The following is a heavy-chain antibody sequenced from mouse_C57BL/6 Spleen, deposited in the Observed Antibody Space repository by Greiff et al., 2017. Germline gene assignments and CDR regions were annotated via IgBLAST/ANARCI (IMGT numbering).Heavy chain of an antibody. CDR3: ARRGTTTVVANWYFDV. CDR2: ISSGGSYT. Sequence: EVMLVESGGDLVKPGGSLKLSCAASGFTFSSYGMSWVRQTPDKRLEWVATISSGGSYTYYPDSVKGRFTISRDNAKNTLYLQMSSLKSEDTAMYYCARRGTTTVVANWYFDVWGTGTTVTVAS. CDR1: GFTFSSYG. V-gene: IGHV5-6*02. D-gene: IGHD1-1*01. J-gene: IGHJ1*03.